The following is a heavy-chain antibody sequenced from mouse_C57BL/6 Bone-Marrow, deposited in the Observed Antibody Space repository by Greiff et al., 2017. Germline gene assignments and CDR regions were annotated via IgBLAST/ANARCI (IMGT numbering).Heavy chain of an antibody. D-gene: IGHD2-5*01. CDR1: GFTFSDYY. Sequence: EVQLVEPGGGLVQPGGSLKLSCAASGFTFSDYYMYWVRQTPEQRLEWVAYISNGGGSTYYPDTVKGRFTISRDNAKNTLYLQMSRLQSEDTAMXYCARPPYYSNYWFAYWGQGTLVTVSA. J-gene: IGHJ3*01. CDR3: ARPPYYSNYWFAY. CDR2: ISNGGGST. V-gene: IGHV5-12*01.